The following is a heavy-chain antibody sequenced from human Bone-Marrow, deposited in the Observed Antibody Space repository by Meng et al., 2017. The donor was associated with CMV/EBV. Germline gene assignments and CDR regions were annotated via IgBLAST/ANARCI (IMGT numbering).Heavy chain of an antibody. V-gene: IGHV4-34*01. CDR3: ARAGSSGYYSPFVY. CDR1: GGSFSGYY. CDR2: INHSGGT. J-gene: IGHJ4*02. Sequence: VYGGSFSGYYWSWIRQPPGKGLEWIGEINHSGGTNYNPSLKSRVTISVDTSKNQFSLKLSSVTAADTAVYYCARAGSSGYYSPFVYWGQGTLVTVSS. D-gene: IGHD3-22*01.